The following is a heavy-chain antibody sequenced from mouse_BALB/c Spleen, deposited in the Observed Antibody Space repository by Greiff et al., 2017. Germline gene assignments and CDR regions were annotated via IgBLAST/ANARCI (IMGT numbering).Heavy chain of an antibody. V-gene: IGHV1-80*01. Sequence: QVQLQQSGAELVRPGSSVKISCKASGYAFSSYWMNWVKQRPGQGLVWIGQIYPGDGDTNYNGKFKGEATLTADKSSSTAYMQLSSLTSEDSAVYFCARGGNYAMDYWGQGTSVTVSS. CDR1: GYAFSSYW. J-gene: IGHJ4*01. CDR2: IYPGDGDT. CDR3: ARGGNYAMDY.